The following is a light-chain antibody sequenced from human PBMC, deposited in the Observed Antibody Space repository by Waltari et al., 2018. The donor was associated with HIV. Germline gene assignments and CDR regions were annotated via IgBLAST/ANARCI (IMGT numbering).Light chain of an antibody. Sequence: QSVLSQPPSASKTPGQRVLMSCSGTNSNVGHNFVSWFQQVPGEAPKLVIYQNDRRPSGVPDRFSAGKSGSSASLAISGLQSDDEADYFCASWDDKLSHWVFGGGTKLTV. CDR3: ASWDDKLSHWV. J-gene: IGLJ3*02. V-gene: IGLV1-47*01. CDR2: QND. CDR1: NSNVGHNF.